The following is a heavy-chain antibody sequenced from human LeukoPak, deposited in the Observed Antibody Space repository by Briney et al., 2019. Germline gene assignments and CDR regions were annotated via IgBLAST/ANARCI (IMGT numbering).Heavy chain of an antibody. J-gene: IGHJ4*02. CDR3: ARDQNPATIFGVGY. CDR1: GFTFSSYA. CDR2: ISYDGSNK. Sequence: PGGSLRLSCAASGFTFSSYAMHWVRQAPGKGLEWVAVISYDGSNKYYADSVKGRFTISRDNSKNTLYLQMNSLRAEDTAVYYCARDQNPATIFGVGYWGQGTLVTVSS. V-gene: IGHV3-30-3*01. D-gene: IGHD3-3*01.